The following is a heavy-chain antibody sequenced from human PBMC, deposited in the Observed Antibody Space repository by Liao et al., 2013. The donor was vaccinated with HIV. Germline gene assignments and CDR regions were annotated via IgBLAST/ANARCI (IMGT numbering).Heavy chain of an antibody. CDR1: GGSIRSYY. D-gene: IGHD1-1*01. Sequence: QVQLQESGPGLVKPSETLSLTCTVSGGSIRSYYWIWIRQPPGKRLEWIGEIDHSGSSNYNPSLKSRVTISVDTSKNQFSLRLSSVTAADTAVYYCARGRGTSAFDIWGQGTMVTVSS. CDR2: IDHSGSS. J-gene: IGHJ3*02. V-gene: IGHV4-59*12. CDR3: ARGRGTSAFDI.